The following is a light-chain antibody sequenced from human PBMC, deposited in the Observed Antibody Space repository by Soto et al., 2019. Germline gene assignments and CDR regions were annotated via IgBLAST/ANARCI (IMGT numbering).Light chain of an antibody. Sequence: IVLTQVPSTRSLSHGERATLSCTASQGVSSYLAWYQQKPGQAPRLLIYDASNRATGIPARFSGSGSGTDFTLTISSLEPEYFAVYYCQQRSNWPTFGGGTKVDI. CDR3: QQRSNWPT. V-gene: IGKV3-11*01. J-gene: IGKJ4*01. CDR2: DAS. CDR1: QGVSSY.